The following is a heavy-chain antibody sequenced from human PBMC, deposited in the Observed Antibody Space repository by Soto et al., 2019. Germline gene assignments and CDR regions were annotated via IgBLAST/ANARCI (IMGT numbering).Heavy chain of an antibody. J-gene: IGHJ5*02. Sequence: SETLSLTCAVYGGSFSGYYWSWIRQPPGKGLEWIGEINHSGSTNYNPSLKSRVTISVDTSKNQFSLKPSSVTAADTAVYYCARGGSSSWYLHWFDPWGQGTLVTVSS. CDR1: GGSFSGYY. V-gene: IGHV4-34*01. CDR3: ARGGSSSWYLHWFDP. D-gene: IGHD6-13*01. CDR2: INHSGST.